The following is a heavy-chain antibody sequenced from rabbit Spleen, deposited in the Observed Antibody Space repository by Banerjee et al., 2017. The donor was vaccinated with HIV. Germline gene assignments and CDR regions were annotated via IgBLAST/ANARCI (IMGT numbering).Heavy chain of an antibody. CDR1: GFSFSTNYW. CDR2: IYGGSSGST. V-gene: IGHV1S40*01. D-gene: IGHD2-1*01. Sequence: QSLEESGGDLVKPGASLTLTCTASGFSFSTNYWICWVRQAPGKGLEWIACIYGGSSGSTYYANWTKGRFTISKTSSTTVTLQMTSLTAADTATYFCARGVYDDYDTYYFDLWGQGTLVTVS. J-gene: IGHJ4*01. CDR3: ARGVYDDYDTYYFDL.